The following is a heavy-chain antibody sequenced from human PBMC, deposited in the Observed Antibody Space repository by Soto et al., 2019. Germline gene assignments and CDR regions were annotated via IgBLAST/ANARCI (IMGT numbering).Heavy chain of an antibody. Sequence: QVQLVQSGAEVKKPGASVKVSCKASGYTFTSYAMHWVRQAPGQRLEWMGWINAGNGNTKYSQKFQGRVTITRDTPERTAYTELSSLRSEDTAVYYCARDGSQTLPVPLAVAARYWFDPWAQGTMVTVSS. D-gene: IGHD6-19*01. CDR2: INAGNGNT. CDR1: GYTFTSYA. CDR3: ARDGSQTLPVPLAVAARYWFDP. J-gene: IGHJ5*02. V-gene: IGHV1-3*01.